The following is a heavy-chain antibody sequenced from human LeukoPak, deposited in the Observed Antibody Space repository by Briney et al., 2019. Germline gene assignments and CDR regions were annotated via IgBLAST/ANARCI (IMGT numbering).Heavy chain of an antibody. CDR2: IYSGGST. J-gene: IGHJ3*02. Sequence: GGSLRLSCAASGFTVSSNYMSWVRQAPGKGLEWVSVIYSGGSTYYADSVKGRFTISRDNSKNTLYLQMNSLRAEDTAVYYCARDRISSRGSFDIWGQGTMVTVSS. CDR1: GFTVSSNY. CDR3: ARDRISSRGSFDI. D-gene: IGHD6-13*01. V-gene: IGHV3-66*01.